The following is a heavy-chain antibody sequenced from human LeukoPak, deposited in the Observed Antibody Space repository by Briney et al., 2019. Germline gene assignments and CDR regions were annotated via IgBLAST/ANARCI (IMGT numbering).Heavy chain of an antibody. Sequence: WVRQPPGKGLEWIGSIYDSGSTYYNPSLKSRVTISVDTSKNQFSLKLTSVTAADTAVYYCAGHDRWKYSYFDYWGQGTLVTVSS. V-gene: IGHV4-39*01. CDR2: IYDSGST. CDR3: AGHDRWKYSYFDY. D-gene: IGHD1-7*01. J-gene: IGHJ4*02.